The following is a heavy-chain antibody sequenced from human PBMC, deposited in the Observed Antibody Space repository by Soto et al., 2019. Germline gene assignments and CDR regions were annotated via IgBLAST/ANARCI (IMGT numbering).Heavy chain of an antibody. J-gene: IGHJ4*02. CDR2: ISHDGSNK. CDR3: ASTINWNIVVDY. D-gene: IGHD1-1*01. V-gene: IGHV3-30-3*01. CDR1: GFTFSNYA. Sequence: GGSLRLSCAASGFTFSNYAMHWVRQAPGKGLEWVAFISHDGSNKYYADSVKGRFTLSRDNSKNTLYLQMNSLSAEDTAVYYCASTINWNIVVDYWGQGTLVTVSS.